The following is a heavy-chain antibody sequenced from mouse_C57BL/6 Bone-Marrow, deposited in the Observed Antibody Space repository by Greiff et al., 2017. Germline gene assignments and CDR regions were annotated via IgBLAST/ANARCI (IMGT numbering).Heavy chain of an antibody. Sequence: VQLQQSGAELVKPGASVKLSCKASGYTFINYDINWVRQRPEQGLAWIGWIFPGDSSTKYNEKFKGKATLTTDKSSSTAYMQLSRLTSEDSAVYFCARSPAYGSSWYFDVWGAGTTVTVSS. CDR2: IFPGDSST. V-gene: IGHV1S56*01. CDR3: ARSPAYGSSWYFDV. D-gene: IGHD1-1*01. J-gene: IGHJ1*01. CDR1: GYTFINYD.